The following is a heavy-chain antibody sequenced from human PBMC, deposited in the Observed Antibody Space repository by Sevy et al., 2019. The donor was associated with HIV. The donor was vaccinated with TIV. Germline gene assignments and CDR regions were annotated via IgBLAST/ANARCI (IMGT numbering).Heavy chain of an antibody. Sequence: GGSLRLSCAASGFTFSSYAMSWVRQAPGKGLEWVSSISGSGGATYYAYSVKGRFTISRDNSKNTLYLQMNSLRAEDTAIYYCAKAPYYYGSGSYPDYWGQGTLVTVSS. CDR2: ISGSGGAT. CDR1: GFTFSSYA. J-gene: IGHJ4*02. D-gene: IGHD3-10*01. V-gene: IGHV3-23*01. CDR3: AKAPYYYGSGSYPDY.